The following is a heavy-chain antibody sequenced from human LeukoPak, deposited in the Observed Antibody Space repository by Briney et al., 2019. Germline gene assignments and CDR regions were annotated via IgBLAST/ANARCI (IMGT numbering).Heavy chain of an antibody. CDR3: ARAGDSSGYYPYYYYYYMDV. CDR2: IYPGDSDT. J-gene: IGHJ6*03. Sequence: GESLKISCNGSGYSFTSYWIGWVRQVPGKGLEWMGIIYPGDSDTRYSPSFQGQATISADKSISTAYLQWSSLKASDTAMYYCARAGDSSGYYPYYYYYYMDVWGKGTTVTVSS. V-gene: IGHV5-51*01. CDR1: GYSFTSYW. D-gene: IGHD3-22*01.